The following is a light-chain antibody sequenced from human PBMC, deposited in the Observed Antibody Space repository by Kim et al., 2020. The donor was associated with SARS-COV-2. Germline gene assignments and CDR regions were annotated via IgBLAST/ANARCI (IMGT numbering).Light chain of an antibody. CDR3: CSYAGSSTLL. CDR2: EVS. V-gene: IGLV2-23*02. Sequence: GQAITISCTGTSSAVGSYNLVSWYQQHPGKAPKLMIYEVSKRPSGVSNRFSGSKSGNTASLTISGLQAEDEADYYCCSYAGSSTLLFGGGTQLTVL. J-gene: IGLJ2*01. CDR1: SSAVGSYNL.